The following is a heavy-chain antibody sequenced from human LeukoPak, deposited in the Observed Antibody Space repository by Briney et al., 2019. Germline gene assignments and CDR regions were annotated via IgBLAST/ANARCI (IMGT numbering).Heavy chain of an antibody. Sequence: GGSLRLSCAASGFTFGSYGLNWVRQAPGKGLEWVSGISGSGGGTYYGDSVKGRFTISRDNSKNTLYLQMNSLRAEDTAVYYCAKDLGSGSYFNYWGQGTLVTVSS. D-gene: IGHD3-10*01. CDR1: GFTFGSYG. CDR3: AKDLGSGSYFNY. V-gene: IGHV3-23*01. J-gene: IGHJ4*02. CDR2: ISGSGGGT.